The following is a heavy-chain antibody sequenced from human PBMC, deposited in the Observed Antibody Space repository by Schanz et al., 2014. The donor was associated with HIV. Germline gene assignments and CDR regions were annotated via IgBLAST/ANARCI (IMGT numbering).Heavy chain of an antibody. Sequence: QVQLQESGPGLVKPSQTLSLTCTVSGGSISSGGYYWSWIRQHPGKGLELIGYIYYSGSTYYNPSLKSRVTISVDTSKNQFSLKLSSVTAADTAVYYCARELYSSGWYWYFDLWGRGTLVTVSS. CDR1: GGSISSGGYY. J-gene: IGHJ2*01. CDR3: ARELYSSGWYWYFDL. CDR2: IYYSGST. V-gene: IGHV4-30-4*08. D-gene: IGHD6-19*01.